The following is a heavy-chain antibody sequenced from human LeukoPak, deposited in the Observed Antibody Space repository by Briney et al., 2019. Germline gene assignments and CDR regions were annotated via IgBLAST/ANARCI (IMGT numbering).Heavy chain of an antibody. J-gene: IGHJ4*02. V-gene: IGHV3-15*01. Sequence: KPGGSLRLSCAASGFTFSNAWMSWVRQAPGKGLEWVGRIKSKIDGGTTDYAAPVKGRFTISRDDSKNTLYLQMNSLKVEDTAVYYCATDSYSIQMPSVWGQGTLVTVSS. CDR1: GFTFSNAW. CDR2: IKSKIDGGTT. D-gene: IGHD2-21*01. CDR3: ATDSYSIQMPSV.